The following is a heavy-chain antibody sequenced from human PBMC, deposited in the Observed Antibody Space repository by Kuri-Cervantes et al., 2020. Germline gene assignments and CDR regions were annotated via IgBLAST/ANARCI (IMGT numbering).Heavy chain of an antibody. V-gene: IGHV4-59*13. Sequence: GSLRLSCTVSGGSISSYYWSWIRQPPGKGLGWIGYIYYSGSTNYNPSLKSRVTISVDTSKNQFSLKLSSVTAADTAVYYCARGTRRSWYFDLWGQGTTVTVSS. CDR2: IYYSGST. CDR3: ARGTRRSWYFDL. J-gene: IGHJ6*02. CDR1: GGSISSYY. D-gene: IGHD6-13*01.